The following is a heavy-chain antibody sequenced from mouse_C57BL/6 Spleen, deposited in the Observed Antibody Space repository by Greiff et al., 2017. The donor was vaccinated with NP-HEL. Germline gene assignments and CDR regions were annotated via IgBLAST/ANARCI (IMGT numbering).Heavy chain of an antibody. J-gene: IGHJ1*03. Sequence: EVQLQQSGPELVKPGASVKIPCKASGYTFTDYNMDWVKQSHGKSLEWIGDINPNNGGTIYNQKFKGKATLTVDKSSSTAYMELRSLTSEDTAVYYCARRDTVVARNWYFDVWGTGTTVTVSS. CDR3: ARRDTVVARNWYFDV. D-gene: IGHD1-1*01. CDR1: GYTFTDYN. CDR2: INPNNGGT. V-gene: IGHV1-18*01.